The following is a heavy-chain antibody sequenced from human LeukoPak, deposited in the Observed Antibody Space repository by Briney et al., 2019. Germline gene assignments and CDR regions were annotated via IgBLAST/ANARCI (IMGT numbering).Heavy chain of an antibody. CDR1: GFNFHYYA. CDR3: VKTQGQWLPGVHNWFDP. Sequence: GGSLRLSCAASGFNFHYYAMHWVRQAPGKGLEWVSGIDWHSDTKGYADSVKGRFIISRDNGNNSLYLEMNSLRPDDTAMYYCVKTQGQWLPGVHNWFDPWGQGTLVTVSS. D-gene: IGHD6-19*01. J-gene: IGHJ5*02. V-gene: IGHV3-9*01. CDR2: IDWHSDTK.